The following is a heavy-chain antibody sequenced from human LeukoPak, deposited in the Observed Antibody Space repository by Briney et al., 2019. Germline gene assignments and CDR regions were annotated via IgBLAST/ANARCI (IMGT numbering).Heavy chain of an antibody. CDR2: IRSSSSYI. CDR3: ARMYSSGWYGAFDM. Sequence: GGSLRLSCAAYGFTFSNYSMNWVRQAPGKGLEWVPSIRSSSSYIKYAASVRGRFTISRDNAKNSLYLKMNSLRAEDTAVYFCARMYSSGWYGAFDMWGQGTMLSVPS. CDR1: GFTFSNYS. D-gene: IGHD6-19*01. V-gene: IGHV3-21*01. J-gene: IGHJ3*02.